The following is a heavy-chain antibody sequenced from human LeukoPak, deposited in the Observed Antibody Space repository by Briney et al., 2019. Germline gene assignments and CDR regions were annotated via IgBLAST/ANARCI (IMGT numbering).Heavy chain of an antibody. Sequence: NPSETLSLTCTVSGYSISSGYYWGWIRQPPGKGLEWIGSIYHSGSTYYNPSLKSRVTISVDTSKNQFSLKLSSVTAADTAVYYCARAASIAAAGTYYYYYMDVWGKGTTVTVSS. CDR3: ARAASIAAAGTYYYYYMDV. CDR2: IYHSGST. D-gene: IGHD6-13*01. J-gene: IGHJ6*03. V-gene: IGHV4-38-2*02. CDR1: GYSISSGYY.